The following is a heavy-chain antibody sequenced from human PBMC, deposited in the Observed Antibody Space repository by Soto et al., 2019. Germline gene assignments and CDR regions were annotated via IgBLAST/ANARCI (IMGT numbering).Heavy chain of an antibody. J-gene: IGHJ6*02. Sequence: GSLRLACAASVFTFSSYAMHWVRQAPGKGLEWVAVISYDGSNKYYADSVKGRFTISRDNSKNTLYLQMNSLRAEDTAVYYCARDPGSYYSPYYYYGMDVWGQGTTVTVSS. CDR1: VFTFSSYA. D-gene: IGHD1-26*01. CDR3: ARDPGSYYSPYYYYGMDV. CDR2: ISYDGSNK. V-gene: IGHV3-30-3*01.